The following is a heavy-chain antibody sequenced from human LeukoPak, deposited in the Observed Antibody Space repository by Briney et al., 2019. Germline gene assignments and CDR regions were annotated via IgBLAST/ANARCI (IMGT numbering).Heavy chain of an antibody. V-gene: IGHV1-18*04. CDR1: GYTFSSYG. J-gene: IGHJ6*04. D-gene: IGHD3-10*01. Sequence: GASVKLSCNASGYTFSSYGISWVRQAPGQGLEWMGLISAYDGNTNYAHKLQGRVTMTTDTSTSTVYMELRSLRSDDTAVYYCARDRSYYYGSGSFYYYGMDVWGKGTTVTVSS. CDR3: ARDRSYYYGSGSFYYYGMDV. CDR2: ISAYDGNT.